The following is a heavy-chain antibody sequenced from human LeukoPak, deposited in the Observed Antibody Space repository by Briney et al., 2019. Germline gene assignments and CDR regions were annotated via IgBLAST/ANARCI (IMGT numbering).Heavy chain of an antibody. V-gene: IGHV3-21*01. CDR3: ARDLMAVAGTGFDY. D-gene: IGHD6-19*01. CDR2: ISRAGDYS. CDR1: GFTFSSYA. J-gene: IGHJ4*02. Sequence: PGGSLRLSCAASGFTFSSYAMNRVRQAPGKGLEWVSSISRAGDYSYSEDSVKGRFTISRDNAKDSLYLQLNSLRAEDTAIYYCARDLMAVAGTGFDYWGQGALVTVSS.